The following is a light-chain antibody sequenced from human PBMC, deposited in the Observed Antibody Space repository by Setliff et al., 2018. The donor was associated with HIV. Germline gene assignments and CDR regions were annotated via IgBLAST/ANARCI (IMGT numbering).Light chain of an antibody. J-gene: IGLJ3*02. CDR2: AVT. V-gene: IGLV2-11*01. CDR1: SSGIGAHDY. CDR3: CTSGGSYTLL. Sequence: QSALTQPLSVSGSPGQSVTMSCTGTSSGIGAHDYVSWYQQHPGQAPKLIIYAVTKRPSGVPDRFSGSKSGNTASLTISGLRAEDECDYYCCTSGGSYTLLFGGGTKVTVL.